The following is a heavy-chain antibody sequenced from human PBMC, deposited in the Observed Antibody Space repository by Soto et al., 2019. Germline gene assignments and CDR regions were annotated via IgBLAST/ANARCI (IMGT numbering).Heavy chain of an antibody. D-gene: IGHD6-13*01. CDR2: IFYSGST. V-gene: IGHV4-31*03. J-gene: IGHJ4*02. Sequence: QVQLQESGPGLVKPSQTLSLICTVSGGSINSGGYYWNWIRQHPGKGLEWIGYIFYSGSTYYNPCLRSRVTISADTSENQFSLKVSSVTAADTAVYFWARGYRQSGYSSSWVFDYWGQGTLVNVSS. CDR1: GGSINSGGYY. CDR3: ARGYRQSGYSSSWVFDY.